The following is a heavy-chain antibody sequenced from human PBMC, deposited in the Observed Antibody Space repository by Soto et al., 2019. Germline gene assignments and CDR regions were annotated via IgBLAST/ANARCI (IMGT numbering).Heavy chain of an antibody. V-gene: IGHV4-4*02. CDR3: ARGPYYYYYGLDV. Sequence: PSETLSLTCAVSGGSISSSNWWSWVRQPPGKGLEWIGYIYYSGNTNYNPSLKSRVIISIDTSKNHFFLKLSSVTAADTAVYYCARGPYYYYYGLDVWGQGTTVTVSS. CDR1: GGSISSSNW. CDR2: IYYSGNT. J-gene: IGHJ6*02.